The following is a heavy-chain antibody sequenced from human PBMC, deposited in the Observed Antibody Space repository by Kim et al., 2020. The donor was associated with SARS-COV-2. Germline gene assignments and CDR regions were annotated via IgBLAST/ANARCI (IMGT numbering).Heavy chain of an antibody. CDR2: IIPHRGDP. J-gene: IGHJ4*02. V-gene: IGHV1-2*02. D-gene: IGHD3-10*01. CDR1: GYTFNGYD. Sequence: ASVKVSCRTSGYTFNGYDMHWVRQAPGQGLEWMGSIIPHRGDPYYGQKFQGRVTMPRATSIRTVYMDLNSLRSDDTATYYCVRESYYYDFWGQGTRVTVS. CDR3: VRESYYYDF.